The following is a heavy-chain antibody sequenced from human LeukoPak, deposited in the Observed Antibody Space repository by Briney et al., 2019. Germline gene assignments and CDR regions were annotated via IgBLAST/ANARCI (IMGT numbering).Heavy chain of an antibody. D-gene: IGHD2-2*01. CDR1: GGSISSYY. V-gene: IGHV4-59*01. CDR2: IYHSGSI. J-gene: IGHJ4*02. Sequence: PSETLSLTCTVSGGSISSYYWSWIRQPPGKGLEWIGYIYHSGSIDYNPSIKSRVTISVDTSKNQFSLKLSSVTAADTAVYYCARDLEYCSSTSCSLGYFDYWGQGTLVTVSS. CDR3: ARDLEYCSSTSCSLGYFDY.